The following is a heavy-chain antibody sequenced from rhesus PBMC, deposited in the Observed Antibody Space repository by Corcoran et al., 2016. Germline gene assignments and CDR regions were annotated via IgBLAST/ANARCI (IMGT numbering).Heavy chain of an antibody. D-gene: IGHD3-28*01. Sequence: QVQLQESGPGLLKPSETLSLTCAVSGGSISGGYGWGWIRQPPGKGLEWIGSIYSSSGNTYYNPSLNSRVTISTDTSKNQCSLKLSSVTAADTAVYYCAREFGGYYAGAAFDFWGQGLRVTVSS. CDR2: IYSSSGNT. V-gene: IGHV4S7*01. J-gene: IGHJ3*01. CDR1: GGSISGGYG. CDR3: AREFGGYYAGAAFDF.